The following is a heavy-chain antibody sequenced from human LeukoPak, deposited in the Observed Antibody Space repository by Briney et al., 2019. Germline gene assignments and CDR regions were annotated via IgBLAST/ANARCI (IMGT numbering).Heavy chain of an antibody. D-gene: IGHD6-19*01. CDR2: INWNGGST. CDR1: GFTFDDYG. Sequence: GGSLRLSCAASGFTFDDYGMSWVRQAQGKGLEWVSGINWNGGSTGYADSVNGRFTISRDNVKNSLYLQMNSIRAEGTGLYYCARDSSGYFDYWDQGTLVTVSS. CDR3: ARDSSGYFDY. V-gene: IGHV3-20*04. J-gene: IGHJ4*02.